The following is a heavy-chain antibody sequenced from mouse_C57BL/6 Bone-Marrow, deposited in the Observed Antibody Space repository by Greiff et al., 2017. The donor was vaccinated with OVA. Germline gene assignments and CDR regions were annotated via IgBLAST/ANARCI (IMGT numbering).Heavy chain of an antibody. Sequence: VQLQQSGPELVKPGASVKISCKASGYTFTDYYMNWVKQSHGKSLEWIGDINPNNGGTSYNQKFKGKATLTVEKSSSTAYMELRSLTSEDSAVYYCARGYYDSHYYAMDYWGQGTSVTVSS. D-gene: IGHD2-4*01. CDR1: GYTFTDYY. CDR3: ARGYYDSHYYAMDY. J-gene: IGHJ4*01. V-gene: IGHV1-26*01. CDR2: INPNNGGT.